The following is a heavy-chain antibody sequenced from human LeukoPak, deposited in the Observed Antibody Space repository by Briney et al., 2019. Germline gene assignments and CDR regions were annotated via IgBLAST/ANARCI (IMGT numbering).Heavy chain of an antibody. CDR1: GFTFSSYG. Sequence: PGGSPRLSCAASGFTFSSYGMHWVRQAPGKGLEWVAVISYDGSNKYYADSVKGRFTISRDNSKNTLYLQMNSLRAEDTAVYYCAKISHGTTVTRNYFDYWGQGTLVTVSS. D-gene: IGHD4-17*01. CDR2: ISYDGSNK. J-gene: IGHJ4*02. CDR3: AKISHGTTVTRNYFDY. V-gene: IGHV3-30*18.